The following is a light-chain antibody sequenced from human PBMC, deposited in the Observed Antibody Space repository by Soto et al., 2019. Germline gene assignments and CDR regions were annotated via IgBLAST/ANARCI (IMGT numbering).Light chain of an antibody. J-gene: IGKJ1*01. CDR2: QAS. CDR1: QRTSSY. Sequence: DIQMTQSPSTLSASVGDRVTITFRASQRTSSYLAWYQQKPGKAPKLLIYQASSLENGVPSRFSGSGSGTEFSLTISSLQPDDFATYYCQQYSSHSTFGQGTKVDI. CDR3: QQYSSHST. V-gene: IGKV1-5*03.